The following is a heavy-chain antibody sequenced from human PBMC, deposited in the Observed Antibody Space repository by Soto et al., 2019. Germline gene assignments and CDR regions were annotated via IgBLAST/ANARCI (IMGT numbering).Heavy chain of an antibody. J-gene: IGHJ6*02. D-gene: IGHD3-10*01. CDR1: GFTFSSYA. CDR2: ISGSGGST. CDR3: AKDGFPELYYHYGMDV. V-gene: IGHV3-23*01. Sequence: EVQLLESGGGLVQPGGSLRLSCAASGFTFSSYAMSWVRQAPGKGLEWVSAISGSGGSTYYADSVKGRFTISRDNSKNTLYLQMNSLRAEDTAVYYCAKDGFPELYYHYGMDVWGQGTTVTVSS.